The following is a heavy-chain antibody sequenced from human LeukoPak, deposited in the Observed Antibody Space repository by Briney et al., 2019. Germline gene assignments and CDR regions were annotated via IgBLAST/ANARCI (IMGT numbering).Heavy chain of an antibody. V-gene: IGHV1-18*01. CDR1: GYTFTNYG. Sequence: GASVKVSCKASGYTFTNYGISWVRQAPGQGPEWMGWISAYNGNTNYAQKFQDRVTMTTDTSTNTAYMELRSLRSDNTAVYYCARVALAEGDYWGQGTLVTVSS. J-gene: IGHJ4*02. CDR3: ARVALAEGDY. CDR2: ISAYNGNT.